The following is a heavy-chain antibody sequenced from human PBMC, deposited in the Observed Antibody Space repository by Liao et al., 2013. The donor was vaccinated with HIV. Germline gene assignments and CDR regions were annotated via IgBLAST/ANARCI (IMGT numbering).Heavy chain of an antibody. CDR1: GGSISSHY. CDR3: ARGRESMVRGIIYHGDAFDM. J-gene: IGHJ3*02. V-gene: IGHV4-4*07. D-gene: IGHD3-10*01. CDR2: IYISGTT. Sequence: QLQLQESGPGLVKPSETLSLTCTLSGGSISSHYWTWIRQAAGKGLEWIGRIYISGTTNYNPSLKSRVTMSLDTSKKQFSLKLTSVTAADTAVYYCARGRESMVRGIIYHGDAFDMWGQGTMVTVSS.